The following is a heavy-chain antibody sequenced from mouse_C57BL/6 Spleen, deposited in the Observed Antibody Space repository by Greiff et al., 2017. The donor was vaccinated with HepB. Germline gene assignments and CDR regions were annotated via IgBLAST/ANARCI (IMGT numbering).Heavy chain of an antibody. CDR2: TNPTNGRT. Sequence: QVQLQQPGAELVKAGASVKMSCKASGYTFTSYWMHWVKQRLGQGLEWFAETNPTNGRTYYNEKFKSKATLTVDKSSSTAYMLLSGPTFEDSAVYYCARNKKIVATYFDFCSQGTTPTVSS. J-gene: IGHJ2*01. CDR1: GYTFTSYW. CDR3: ARNKKIVATYFDF. V-gene: IGHV1S81*02. D-gene: IGHD1-1*01.